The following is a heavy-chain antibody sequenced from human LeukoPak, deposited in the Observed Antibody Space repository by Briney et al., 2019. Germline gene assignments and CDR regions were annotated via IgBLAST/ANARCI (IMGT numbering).Heavy chain of an antibody. J-gene: IGHJ4*02. CDR1: GGSVSSGSYY. CDR3: ARDGYGGPFDY. Sequence: SETLSLTCTVSGGSVSSGSYYWSWIRQPPGKGLEWIGYIYYSGSTNYNPCLKSRVTISVDTSKNQFSLKLSSVTAADTAVYYCARDGYGGPFDYWGQGTLVTVSS. V-gene: IGHV4-61*01. D-gene: IGHD4-23*01. CDR2: IYYSGST.